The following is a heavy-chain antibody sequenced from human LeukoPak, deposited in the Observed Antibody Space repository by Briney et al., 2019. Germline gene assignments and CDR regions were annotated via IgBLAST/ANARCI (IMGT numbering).Heavy chain of an antibody. D-gene: IGHD3-3*01. J-gene: IGHJ4*02. CDR2: ISVGAEYI. CDR3: ASGPPFLKYFEY. V-gene: IGHV3-23*01. Sequence: QPGGSLRLSCAASGFTFSTYVMNWFRQAPGKGLEWVSTISVGAEYIFYADSVKGRFTISRDDSNNALYLQMHSLGAEDTALYYCASGPPFLKYFEYWGQGTLVTVSS. CDR1: GFTFSTYV.